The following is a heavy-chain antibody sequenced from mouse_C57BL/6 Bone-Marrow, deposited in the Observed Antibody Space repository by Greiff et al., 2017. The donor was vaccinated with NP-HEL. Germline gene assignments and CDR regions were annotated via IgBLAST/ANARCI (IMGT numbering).Heavy chain of an antibody. J-gene: IGHJ1*03. Sequence: QVQLKQPGAELVKPGASVKLSCKASGYTFTSYWMHWVKQRPGQGLEWFGMIHPNSGSTNYNEKFKSKATLTVAKSSSTAYMQLSILTSEDSAVYDCSRRFYYGSGHLYFDVWGTVTTVTVSS. CDR1: GYTFTSYW. D-gene: IGHD1-1*01. V-gene: IGHV1-64*01. CDR3: SRRFYYGSGHLYFDV. CDR2: IHPNSGST.